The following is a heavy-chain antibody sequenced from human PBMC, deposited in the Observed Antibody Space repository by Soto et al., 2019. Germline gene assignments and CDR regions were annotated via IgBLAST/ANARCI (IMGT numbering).Heavy chain of an antibody. J-gene: IGHJ4*02. D-gene: IGHD3-22*01. V-gene: IGHV3-23*01. CDR1: GFTFSSYA. Sequence: GGSLRLSCAASGFTFSSYAMSWVRQAPGKGLEWVSAISGSGGSTYYADSVKGRFTSSRDNSKNTLYLQMNSLRAEDTAVYYCAKDLPYDSSGSDPYYFDYWGQGTLVTVSS. CDR2: ISGSGGST. CDR3: AKDLPYDSSGSDPYYFDY.